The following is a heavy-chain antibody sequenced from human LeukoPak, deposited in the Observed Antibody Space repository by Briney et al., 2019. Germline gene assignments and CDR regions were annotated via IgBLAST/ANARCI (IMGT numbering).Heavy chain of an antibody. CDR1: DGSINSYY. CDR2: IYYNGNT. D-gene: IGHD3-22*01. V-gene: IGHV4-59*01. Sequence: SETLSLTCSVSDGSINSYYWNWIRRPPGKGLEWIGYIYYNGNTNYSPSLKSRVTMSVDTSKNLFSLKVSSVTAADTAVYYCARDGPEDSSGYYYDTGRSFDPWGQGTLVTVSS. CDR3: ARDGPEDSSGYYYDTGRSFDP. J-gene: IGHJ5*02.